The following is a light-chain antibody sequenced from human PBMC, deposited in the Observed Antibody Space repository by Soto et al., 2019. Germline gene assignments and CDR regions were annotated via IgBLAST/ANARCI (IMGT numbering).Light chain of an antibody. CDR3: QHYNSYSEA. CDR1: QPIRTW. Sequence: DIQATQYPSTLSASVGDRVTITCRASQPIRTWLAWYQQKPGKAPKLLIYKASTLKSGVPSRFSGSGSGTEFTLTISSLQPDDFATYYCQHYNSYSEAFGQGTKVDI. CDR2: KAS. J-gene: IGKJ1*01. V-gene: IGKV1-5*03.